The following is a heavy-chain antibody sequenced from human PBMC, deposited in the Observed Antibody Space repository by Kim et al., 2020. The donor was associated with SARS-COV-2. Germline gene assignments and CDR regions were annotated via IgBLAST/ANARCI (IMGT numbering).Heavy chain of an antibody. J-gene: IGHJ3*01. CDR2: ISYDGSNK. CDR3: ARFPTLRVVTPPHFD. Sequence: GGSLRLSCAASGFDFHSFTMHWVRQTPGKGLQWVALISYDGSNKFYADSVMGRFTVSRDNSKNILHLQMDSLRSEDTALYFCARFPTLRVVTPPHFD. V-gene: IGHV3-30-3*01. CDR1: GFDFHSFT. D-gene: IGHD2-21*02.